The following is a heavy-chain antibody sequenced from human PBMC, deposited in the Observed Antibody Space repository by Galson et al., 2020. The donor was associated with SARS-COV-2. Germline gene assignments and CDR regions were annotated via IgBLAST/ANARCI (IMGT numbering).Heavy chain of an antibody. CDR1: GYTLTKLS. CDR3: ATGPPTTVTAPYNWFDP. V-gene: IGHV1-24*01. J-gene: IGHJ5*02. Sequence: DSVKVSCKASGYTLTKLSMHWVRQAPGKGLEWTGGFDPEDGETIYAQKFQGRVTMTEDTSTDTAYMELSSLRSEDTAVYYCATGPPTTVTAPYNWFDPWGQGTLVTVSS. D-gene: IGHD4-4*01. CDR2: FDPEDGET.